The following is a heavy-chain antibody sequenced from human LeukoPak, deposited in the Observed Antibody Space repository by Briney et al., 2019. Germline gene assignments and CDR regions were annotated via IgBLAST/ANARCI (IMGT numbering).Heavy chain of an antibody. D-gene: IGHD3-10*01. CDR1: GGSISSGGYS. V-gene: IGHV4-30-2*01. J-gene: IGHJ4*02. CDR3: ARADSRGGLDY. CDR2: IYHSGST. Sequence: PSQTLSLTCAVSGGSISSGGYSWSWIRQPPGKGLEWIGYIYHSGSTYYNPSLKSRVTISVDRSKNQFSLKLSSVTAADTAVYYCARADSRGGLDYWGQGTLVTVSS.